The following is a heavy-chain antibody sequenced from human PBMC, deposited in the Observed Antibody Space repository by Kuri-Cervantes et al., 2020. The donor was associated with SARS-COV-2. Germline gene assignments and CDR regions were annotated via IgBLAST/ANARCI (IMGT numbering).Heavy chain of an antibody. Sequence: GESLKISCAASGFTFSDYYMSWIRQAPGKGLEWVAVISYDGSNKYYADSVKGRFTISRDNSKNTLYLQMNSLRAEGTAVYYCAKDQRVVPAAIWYFQHWGQGTLVAVSS. CDR3: AKDQRVVPAAIWYFQH. J-gene: IGHJ1*01. D-gene: IGHD2-2*02. CDR2: ISYDGSNK. V-gene: IGHV3-30*18. CDR1: GFTFSDYY.